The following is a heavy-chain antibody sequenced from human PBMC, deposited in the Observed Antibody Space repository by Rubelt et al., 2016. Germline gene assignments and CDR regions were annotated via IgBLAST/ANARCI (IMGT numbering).Heavy chain of an antibody. D-gene: IGHD6-6*01. CDR2: IYYSGST. CDR1: GGSISSYY. CDR3: ARTRNRGYSSSSPPNWFDP. J-gene: IGHJ5*02. Sequence: QVQLQESGPGLVKPSETLSLTCTVSGGSISSYYWSWIRQPPGKGLEWIGYIYYSGSTNYNPSLKSRVTISVDTSKNQFSLKPSSVTAPDTAVYYCARTRNRGYSSSSPPNWFDPWGQGTLVTVSS. V-gene: IGHV4-59*08.